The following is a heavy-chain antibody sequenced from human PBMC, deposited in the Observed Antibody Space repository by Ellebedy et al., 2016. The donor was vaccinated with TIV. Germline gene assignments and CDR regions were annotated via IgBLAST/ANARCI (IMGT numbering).Heavy chain of an antibody. CDR3: ARIGIGAARVGYDY. CDR1: GFTFSSYS. V-gene: IGHV3-21*01. CDR2: LSGSSNYI. D-gene: IGHD6-13*01. J-gene: IGHJ4*02. Sequence: GESLKISCAASGFTFSSYSMTWVRQAPGKGLEWVSYLSGSSNYIYHADSVQGRFTISRDNAKNSLYLHMTGLRAEDTAVYYCARIGIGAARVGYDYWGQGTLVTVSS.